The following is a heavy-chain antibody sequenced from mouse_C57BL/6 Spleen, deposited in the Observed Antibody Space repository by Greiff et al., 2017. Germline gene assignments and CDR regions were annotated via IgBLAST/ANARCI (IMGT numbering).Heavy chain of an antibody. CDR2: IDPSDSET. D-gene: IGHD1-1*01. CDR3: SRSNYGRVGDY. CDR1: GYTFTSYG. Sequence: QVQLQQPGAELVRPGSSVTLSCKASGYTFTSYGMHWVKQRPIQGLEWIGNIDPSDSETHYNQKFKDKATLTADKSSSTAYMQLSSLTSEDCAVYYGSRSNYGRVGDYWGQGTTVAVSS. V-gene: IGHV1-52*01. J-gene: IGHJ2*01.